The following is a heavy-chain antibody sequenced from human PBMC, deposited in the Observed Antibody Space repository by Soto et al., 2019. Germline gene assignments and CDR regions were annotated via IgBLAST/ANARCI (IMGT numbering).Heavy chain of an antibody. Sequence: PGGSLRLSCATSGFSFGGYALSWVRQAPGKGLDWVSSISGSGATTYYTNSVKCRFTISRDNSKNTVYLQMNSLRAEATAVYYCAKGSRGYTGYVFDYWGQGALVTVSS. CDR3: AKGSRGYTGYVFDY. V-gene: IGHV3-23*01. CDR1: GFSFGGYA. D-gene: IGHD5-12*01. J-gene: IGHJ4*02. CDR2: ISGSGATT.